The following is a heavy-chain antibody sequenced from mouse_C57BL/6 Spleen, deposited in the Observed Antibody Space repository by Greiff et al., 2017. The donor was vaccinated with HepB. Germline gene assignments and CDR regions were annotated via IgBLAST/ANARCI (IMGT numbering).Heavy chain of an antibody. Sequence: EVQRVESGGDLVKPGGSLKLSCAASGFTFSSYGMSWVRQTPDKRLEWVATISSGGSYTYYPDSVKGRFTISRDNAKNTLYLQMSSLKSEDTAMYYCARPGHDHDEGFFDYWGQGTTLTVSS. CDR2: ISSGGSYT. CDR3: ARPGHDHDEGFFDY. D-gene: IGHD3-3*01. V-gene: IGHV5-6*01. CDR1: GFTFSSYG. J-gene: IGHJ2*01.